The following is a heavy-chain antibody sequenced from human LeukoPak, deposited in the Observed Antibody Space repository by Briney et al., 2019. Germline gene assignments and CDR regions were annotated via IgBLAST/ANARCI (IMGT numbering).Heavy chain of an antibody. D-gene: IGHD3-22*01. CDR1: GYNFPTYD. Sequence: ASVKVSCKASGYNFPTYDINWVRQATGQGLEWMGWLNPTSGNTAYAQKFQGRVTITSNTSISTAYMELSSLRSEDTAVYYCARGRSMWYYDTSGYYTTSSEYNWFDPWGQGTLVTVSS. J-gene: IGHJ5*02. V-gene: IGHV1-8*03. CDR2: LNPTSGNT. CDR3: ARGRSMWYYDTSGYYTTSSEYNWFDP.